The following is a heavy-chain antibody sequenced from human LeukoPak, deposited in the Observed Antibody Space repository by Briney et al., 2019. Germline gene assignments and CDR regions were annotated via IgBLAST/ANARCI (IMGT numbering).Heavy chain of an antibody. CDR1: GFTFSSYS. D-gene: IGHD2-2*01. J-gene: IGHJ3*02. CDR3: AKDGLGYCSSTSCWGSDAFDI. CDR2: ISSSSSYI. Sequence: PGGSLRLSCAASGFTFSSYSMNWVRQAPGKGLEWVSSISSSSSYIYYADSVKGRFTISRDNAKNSLYLQMNSLRAEDTAVYYCAKDGLGYCSSTSCWGSDAFDIWGQGTMVTVSS. V-gene: IGHV3-21*04.